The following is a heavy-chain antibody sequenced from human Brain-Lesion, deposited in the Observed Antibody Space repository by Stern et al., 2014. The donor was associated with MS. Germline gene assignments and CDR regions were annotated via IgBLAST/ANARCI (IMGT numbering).Heavy chain of an antibody. Sequence: VHLVESGPGLVKPSDTLSLTCSVSGDSLSSSTFYWGWIRQPPGKGPEWIGSVYYSGNTYYHPSLKSRVTISVDTSKNHFSLRLPSLTAADTAVYYCARHQLGYGYAYLRYWGQGTLVTVSS. J-gene: IGHJ4*02. CDR1: GDSLSSSTFY. D-gene: IGHD5-18*01. V-gene: IGHV4-39*01. CDR3: ARHQLGYGYAYLRY. CDR2: VYYSGNT.